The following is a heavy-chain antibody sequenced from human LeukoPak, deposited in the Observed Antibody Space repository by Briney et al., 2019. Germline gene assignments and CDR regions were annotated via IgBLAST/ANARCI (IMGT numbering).Heavy chain of an antibody. CDR1: GFTFSSYS. J-gene: IGHJ4*02. CDR3: ARDLAPPTAMAYYFDY. Sequence: GGSLRLSCAAPGFTFSSYSMNWVRQAPGKGLEWVSSISSSSSYIYYADSVKGRFTISRDNANNSLYLQMNSLRAEDTAVYYCARDLAPPTAMAYYFDYWGQGTLVTVSS. CDR2: ISSSSSYI. D-gene: IGHD5-18*01. V-gene: IGHV3-21*01.